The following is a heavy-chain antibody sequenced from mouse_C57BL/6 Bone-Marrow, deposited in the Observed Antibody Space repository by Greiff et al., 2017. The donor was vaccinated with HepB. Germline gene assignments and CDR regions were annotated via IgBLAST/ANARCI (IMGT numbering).Heavy chain of an antibody. V-gene: IGHV3-6*01. Sequence: VQLQESGPGLVKPSQSLSLTCSVTGYSITSGYYWNWIRQFPGNKLEWMGYISYDGSNNYNPSLKNRISITRDTSKNQFFLKLNSVTTEDTATYYCARGLFITTVVDLSYYAMDYWGQGTSVTVSS. D-gene: IGHD1-1*01. CDR2: ISYDGSN. CDR3: ARGLFITTVVDLSYYAMDY. J-gene: IGHJ4*01. CDR1: GYSITSGYY.